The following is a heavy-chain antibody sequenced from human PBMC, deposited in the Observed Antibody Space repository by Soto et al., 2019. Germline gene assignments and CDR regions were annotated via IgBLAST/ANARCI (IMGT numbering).Heavy chain of an antibody. CDR3: ARGGIYCSGGSCWVYYMDV. D-gene: IGHD2-15*01. CDR1: GFTFSSYS. CDR2: ISSSSTYI. Sequence: GGSLRLSCAASGFTFSSYSMNWVRQAPGKGLEWVSSISSSSTYIYYADSVKGRFTISRDNAKNSLYLQMNSLRAEDRAGYYCARGGIYCSGGSCWVYYMDVWGKGTTVTVSS. J-gene: IGHJ6*03. V-gene: IGHV3-21*01.